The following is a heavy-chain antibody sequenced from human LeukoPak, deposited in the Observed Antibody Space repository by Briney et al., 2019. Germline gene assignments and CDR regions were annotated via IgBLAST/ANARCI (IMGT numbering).Heavy chain of an antibody. CDR2: ISYDGSNK. CDR1: GFTFSSYG. J-gene: IGHJ4*02. Sequence: PGGSLRLSCAASGFTFSSYGMHRVRQAPGKGLEWVAVISYDGSNKYYADSVKGRFTISRDNSKNTLYLQMNSLRAEDTAVYYCARGCGGSCSRFDYWGQGTLVTVSS. D-gene: IGHD2-15*01. CDR3: ARGCGGSCSRFDY. V-gene: IGHV3-30*19.